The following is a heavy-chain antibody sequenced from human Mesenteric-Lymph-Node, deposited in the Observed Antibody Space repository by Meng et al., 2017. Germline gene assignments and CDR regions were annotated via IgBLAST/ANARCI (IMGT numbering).Heavy chain of an antibody. V-gene: IGHV4-61*01. CDR3: AISQYCSGGSCYGEYFQH. J-gene: IGHJ1*01. CDR2: IYYSGST. CDR1: GYSISSGYY. D-gene: IGHD2-15*01. Sequence: SETLSLTCTVSGYSISSGYYWGWIRQPPGKGLEWMGYIYYSGSTNYNPSLKSRVTISVDTSKNQFSPKLSPVAAADTAVYYCAISQYCSGGSCYGEYFQHWGQGILVTVSS.